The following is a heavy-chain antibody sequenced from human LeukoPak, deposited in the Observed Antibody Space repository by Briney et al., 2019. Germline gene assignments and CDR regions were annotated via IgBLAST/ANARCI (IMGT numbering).Heavy chain of an antibody. CDR1: GFTFSIYG. Sequence: GGSLRLSCVASGFTFSIYGMHWVRQAPGKGLEWVAVISSDGSNKYYADSVKGRFTISRDNSKNTLYLQLSSLRADDTAVYHCAKERDGDYVRYTHYWGQGTLVTVSS. V-gene: IGHV3-30*18. D-gene: IGHD4-17*01. CDR2: ISSDGSNK. J-gene: IGHJ4*02. CDR3: AKERDGDYVRYTHY.